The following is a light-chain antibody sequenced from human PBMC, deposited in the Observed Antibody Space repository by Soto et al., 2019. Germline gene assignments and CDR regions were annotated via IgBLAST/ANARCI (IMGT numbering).Light chain of an antibody. CDR2: EVS. CDR1: SSDVGGCKF. CDR3: ISCAGSNNPYV. V-gene: IGLV2-8*01. J-gene: IGLJ1*01. Sequence: QSVLTQPPSASGSPGQSVTISCTGTSSDVGGCKFVSWYQQYPGKAPKLIIYEVSKRPSGVPDRFSGSKSGNTASLTVSGLQAEDEADYYCISCAGSNNPYVFGTGTKVTVL.